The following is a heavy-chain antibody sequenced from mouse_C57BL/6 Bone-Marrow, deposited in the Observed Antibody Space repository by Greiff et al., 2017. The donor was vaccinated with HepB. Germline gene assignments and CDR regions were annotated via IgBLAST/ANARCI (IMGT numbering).Heavy chain of an antibody. CDR3: ARLGGYFPGAMDY. CDR1: GYTFTSYG. J-gene: IGHJ4*01. V-gene: IGHV1-81*01. CDR2: IYPRSGNT. D-gene: IGHD2-3*01. Sequence: QVQLQQSGAELARPGASVKLSCKASGYTFTSYGISWVKQRTGQGLEWIGEIYPRSGNTYYNEKFKGKATLTADKSSSTAYMELRSLTSEDSAVYFCARLGGYFPGAMDYWVKEPQSPSPQ.